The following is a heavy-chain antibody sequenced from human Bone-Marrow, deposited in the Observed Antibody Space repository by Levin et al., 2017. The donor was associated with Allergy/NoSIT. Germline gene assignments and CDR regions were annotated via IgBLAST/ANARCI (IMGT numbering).Heavy chain of an antibody. V-gene: IGHV5-51*01. D-gene: IGHD4-17*01. CDR3: ARHQSQDPDYGDYDTRVAFDI. Sequence: TGESLKISCKGSEYSFGNYWIGWVRQRPGKGLEWMGITNPADSDTRYNPSFRGQVNISADKSVSTAYLRWSSLRASDTALYFCARHQSQDPDYGDYDTRVAFDIWGQGTSVTVSS. CDR2: TNPADSDT. J-gene: IGHJ3*02. CDR1: EYSFGNYW.